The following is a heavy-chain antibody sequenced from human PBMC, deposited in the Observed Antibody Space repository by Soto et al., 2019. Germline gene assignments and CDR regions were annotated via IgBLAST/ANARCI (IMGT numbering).Heavy chain of an antibody. CDR1: GYTFTHYY. CDR3: GREYFDSKGTPPGD. D-gene: IGHD3-22*01. V-gene: IGHV1-46*01. Sequence: QVQLVQSGAEVKKPGASVKVSCKTSGYTFTHYYMHWVRLAPGQGLEWMGVINPGGGYTTYAQKFQGRVTMSRDTSTITAYLELSSLKSEETAVYYCGREYFDSKGTPPGDWGQGTLVTVSS. CDR2: INPGGGYT. J-gene: IGHJ4*02.